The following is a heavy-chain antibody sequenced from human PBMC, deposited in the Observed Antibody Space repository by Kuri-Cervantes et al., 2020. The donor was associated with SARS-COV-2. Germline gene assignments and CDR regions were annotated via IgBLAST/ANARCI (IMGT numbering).Heavy chain of an antibody. Sequence: GSLRLSCTVSGGSISSYYWSWIRQPPGKGLEWMGYIYYSGSTNYNPSLKSRVTISVDTSKNQFSLKLSSVTAADTAVYYCARASMRGWFDPWGQGTLVTVSS. CDR1: GGSISSYY. CDR3: ARASMRGWFDP. J-gene: IGHJ5*02. CDR2: IYYSGST. V-gene: IGHV4-59*01. D-gene: IGHD2/OR15-2a*01.